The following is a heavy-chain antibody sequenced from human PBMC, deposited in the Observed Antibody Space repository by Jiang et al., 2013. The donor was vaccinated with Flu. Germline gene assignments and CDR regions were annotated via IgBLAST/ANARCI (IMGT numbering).Heavy chain of an antibody. CDR3: ARDNSRGYSYGYKSWGAFDI. J-gene: IGHJ3*02. D-gene: IGHD5-18*01. CDR1: GYTFASYY. Sequence: CKASGYTFASYYMHWVRQAPGQGLEWMGIINPSGGSTSYAQKFQGRVTMTRDTSTSTVYMELSSLRSEDTAVYYCARDNSRGYSYGYKSWGAFDIWGQGTMVTVSS. CDR2: INPSGGST. V-gene: IGHV1-46*01.